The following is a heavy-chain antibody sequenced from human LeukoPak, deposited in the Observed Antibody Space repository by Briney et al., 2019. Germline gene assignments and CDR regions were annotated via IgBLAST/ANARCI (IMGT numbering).Heavy chain of an antibody. CDR1: GFTFSSYA. CDR2: ISYDGSNK. D-gene: IGHD3-22*01. V-gene: IGHV3-30*04. Sequence: GGSLRLSCAASGFTFSSYAMHWVRQAPGKGLEWVAVISYDGSNKYYADSVKGQFTISRDNSKNTLYLQMNSLRAEDTAVYYCARSTYYYDSSGYSPDAFDIWGQGTMVTVSS. J-gene: IGHJ3*02. CDR3: ARSTYYYDSSGYSPDAFDI.